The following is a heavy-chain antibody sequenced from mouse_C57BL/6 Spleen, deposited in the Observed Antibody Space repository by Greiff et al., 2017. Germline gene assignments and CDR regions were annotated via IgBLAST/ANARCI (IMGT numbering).Heavy chain of an antibody. CDR3: ARITGTVLYAMDY. CDR1: GYTFTSYG. Sequence: QVQLKQSGAELARPGASVKLSCKASGYTFTSYGISWVKQRTGQGLEWIGEIYPRSGNTYYNEKFKGKATLTADKSSSTAYMELRSLTSEDSAVYFCARITGTVLYAMDYWGQGTSVTVSS. D-gene: IGHD4-1*01. V-gene: IGHV1-81*01. CDR2: IYPRSGNT. J-gene: IGHJ4*01.